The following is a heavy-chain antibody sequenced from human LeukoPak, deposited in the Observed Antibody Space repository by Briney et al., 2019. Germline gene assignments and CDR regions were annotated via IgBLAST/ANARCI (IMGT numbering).Heavy chain of an antibody. Sequence: RSYYWNWMRQPPGKGLEYMGYIYYSGSTDYNPSFKSRITISVDTSKNQFSLKLSSVTAADTAVYYCARHYYDTSGYYYFDYWGQGTLVTVSS. CDR2: IYYSGST. D-gene: IGHD3-22*01. J-gene: IGHJ4*02. V-gene: IGHV4-59*08. CDR1: RSYY. CDR3: ARHYYDTSGYYYFDY.